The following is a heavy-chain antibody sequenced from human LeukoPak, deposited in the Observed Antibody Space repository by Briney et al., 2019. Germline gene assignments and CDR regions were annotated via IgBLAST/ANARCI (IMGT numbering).Heavy chain of an antibody. CDR1: GYTFTSYD. CDR2: MNPNSGNT. D-gene: IGHD6-13*01. V-gene: IGHV1-8*01. J-gene: IGHJ3*02. Sequence: ASVKVSCKASGYTFTSYDINWVRQATGQGLEWMGWMNPNSGNTGYAQKFQGRVTITRNTSISTAYMELSSLRSEDTAVYYCARVRAMAAAGNDAFDIWGQGTMVTVSS. CDR3: ARVRAMAAAGNDAFDI.